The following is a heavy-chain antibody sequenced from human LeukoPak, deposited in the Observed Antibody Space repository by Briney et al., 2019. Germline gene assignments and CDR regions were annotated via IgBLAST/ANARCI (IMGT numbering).Heavy chain of an antibody. D-gene: IGHD6-19*01. V-gene: IGHV4-61*02. J-gene: IGHJ6*03. Sequence: SETLSLTCTVSGGSISSGSYYWSWIRQPAGKGLEWIGRIYTSGSTNYNPSLKSRVTISVDTSKNQFSLKLSSVTAADTAVYYCARSPHSSGWYAYYYMDVWGKGTTVTISS. CDR3: ARSPHSSGWYAYYYMDV. CDR2: IYTSGST. CDR1: GGSISSGSYY.